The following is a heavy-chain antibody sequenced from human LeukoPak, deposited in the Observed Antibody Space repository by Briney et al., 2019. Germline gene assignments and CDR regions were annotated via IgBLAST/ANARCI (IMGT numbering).Heavy chain of an antibody. CDR1: GYTFTDSY. CDR3: ARDGRLTIFVRGIITEGSPPKN. J-gene: IGHJ4*02. V-gene: IGHV1-2*02. D-gene: IGHD3-10*01. CDR2: INPKTGGT. Sequence: ASVKVSCKASGYTFTDSYMHWVRQAPGQGLEWMGWINPKTGGTNYAQRFQGRVTMTRDTSIRTAYMELNSLRSDDTAVYYCARDGRLTIFVRGIITEGSPPKNWGQGALVTVSS.